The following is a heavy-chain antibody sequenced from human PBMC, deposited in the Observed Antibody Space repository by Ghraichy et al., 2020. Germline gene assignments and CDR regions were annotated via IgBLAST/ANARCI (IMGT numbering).Heavy chain of an antibody. CDR2: INPNSGGT. CDR1: GYTFSNYY. Sequence: ASVKVSCKASGYTFSNYYMHWVRQAPGQGLEWMGWINPNSGGTNYAQKFQGWVTMTRDTSMSTAYMELSRLKSDDAAVYYCARKGCSSTTCSVVDDAFEIWGQGTVVTVSS. D-gene: IGHD2-2*01. V-gene: IGHV1-2*04. CDR3: ARKGCSSTTCSVVDDAFEI. J-gene: IGHJ3*02.